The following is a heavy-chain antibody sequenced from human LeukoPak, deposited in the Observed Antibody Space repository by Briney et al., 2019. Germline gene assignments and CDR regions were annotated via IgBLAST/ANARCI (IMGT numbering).Heavy chain of an antibody. D-gene: IGHD3-10*01. CDR3: ARERMYSGSGSTYPYYDY. V-gene: IGHV3-7*01. Sequence: GGSLRLSCAASGFAFSSYWMSWVRQSPGKGLEWVANIKPDGSEKYFMDSVKGRFTISRDNAKNALYLEMNSLRAEDTAEYFCARERMYSGSGSTYPYYDYWGQGTLVTVSS. CDR2: IKPDGSEK. J-gene: IGHJ4*02. CDR1: GFAFSSYW.